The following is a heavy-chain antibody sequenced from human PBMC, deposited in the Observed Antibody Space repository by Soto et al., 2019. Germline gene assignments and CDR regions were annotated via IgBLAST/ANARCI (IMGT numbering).Heavy chain of an antibody. D-gene: IGHD4-17*01. V-gene: IGHV3-33*08. J-gene: IGHJ6*02. CDR1: GFTVSSNY. CDR2: IWYDGSNK. CDR3: ARDMYYGDWPYYYYGMDV. Sequence: SGGSLRLSCAASGFTVSSNYMSWVRQAPGKGLEWVAVIWYDGSNKYYADSVKGRFTISRGNSKNTLYLQMNSLRAEDTAVYYCARDMYYGDWPYYYYGMDVWGQGTTVTVSS.